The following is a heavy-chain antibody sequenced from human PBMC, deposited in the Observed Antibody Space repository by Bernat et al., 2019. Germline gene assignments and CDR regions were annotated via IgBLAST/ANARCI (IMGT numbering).Heavy chain of an antibody. CDR3: ARVRNVDIVAMRGYFDD. CDR1: GFTFNNYW. CDR2: ITEDGSEN. D-gene: IGHD5-12*01. V-gene: IGHV3-7*01. J-gene: IGHJ4*02. Sequence: EVQLVESGGGLVQPGGSLRLSCAASGFTFNNYWMSWVRQAPGKGLEWVANITEDGSENYYVDSVKGRFTISRDSAKNSLYLQVNSLSAEDAAVYYCARVRNVDIVAMRGYFDDWGQGTLVTVSS.